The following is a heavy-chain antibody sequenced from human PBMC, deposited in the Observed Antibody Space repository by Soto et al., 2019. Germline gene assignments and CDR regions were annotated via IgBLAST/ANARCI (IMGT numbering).Heavy chain of an antibody. CDR1: GGSISSSSYY. V-gene: IGHV4-39*01. Sequence: SETLSLTCTVSGGSISSSSYYWGWIRQPPGKGLEWIGSIYYSGSTYYNPSLKSRVTISVDTSKNQFSLKLSSVTAADTAVYYCARREGAGYSGYDDAFDIWGQGTMVTVSS. J-gene: IGHJ3*02. CDR3: ARREGAGYSGYDDAFDI. CDR2: IYYSGST. D-gene: IGHD5-12*01.